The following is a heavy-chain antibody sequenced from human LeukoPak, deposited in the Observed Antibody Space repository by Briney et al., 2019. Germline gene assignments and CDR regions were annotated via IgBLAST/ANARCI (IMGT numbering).Heavy chain of an antibody. Sequence: GGSLRLSCAASGFTFSSYSMNWVRQAPGKGLEWVSSISSSSSYIYYADSVKGRFTISRDNAKNSLYLQMNSLRAEDTAVYYCARGPYCSSTSCRGGWFDPLGPGNPGHRLL. D-gene: IGHD2-2*01. V-gene: IGHV3-21*01. J-gene: IGHJ5*02. CDR3: ARGPYCSSTSCRGGWFDP. CDR2: ISSSSSYI. CDR1: GFTFSSYS.